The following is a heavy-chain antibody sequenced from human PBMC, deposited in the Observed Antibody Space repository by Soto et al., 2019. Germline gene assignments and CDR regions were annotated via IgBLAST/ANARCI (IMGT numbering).Heavy chain of an antibody. V-gene: IGHV7-4-1*01. D-gene: IGHD5-18*01. J-gene: IGHJ4*02. Sequence: PPASVKVSCKASGYTFTSYAMNWVRQAPGQGLEWMGWINTNTGNPTYAQGFTGRFVFSLDTSVSTAYLQICSLKAEDTAVYYCARTGYSYGYGGKYYFDYWGQGTLVTVSS. CDR2: INTNTGNP. CDR3: ARTGYSYGYGGKYYFDY. CDR1: GYTFTSYA.